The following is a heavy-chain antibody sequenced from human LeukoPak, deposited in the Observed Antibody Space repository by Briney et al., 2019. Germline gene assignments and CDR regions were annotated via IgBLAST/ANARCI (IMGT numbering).Heavy chain of an antibody. D-gene: IGHD3-3*01. CDR3: ARYYDFWSGYLGCDY. CDR1: GFTFSSYE. V-gene: IGHV3-48*01. CDR2: ISSSSSTI. J-gene: IGHJ4*02. Sequence: SGGSLRLSCAASGFTFSSYEMNWVRQAPGKGLEWVSYISSSSSTIYYADSVKGRFTISRDNAKNSLYLQMNSLRAEDTAVYYCARYYDFWSGYLGCDYWGQGTLVTVSS.